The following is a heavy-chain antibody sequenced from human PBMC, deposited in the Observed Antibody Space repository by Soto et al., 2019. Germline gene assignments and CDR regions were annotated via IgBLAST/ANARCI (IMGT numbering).Heavy chain of an antibody. J-gene: IGHJ1*01. CDR3: AKRIAGATYAEYFQH. CDR1: GFTFSSYA. CDR2: ISYDGSNK. D-gene: IGHD1-26*01. Sequence: GGSLRLSCAASGFTFSSYAMNWVRQAPGKGLEWVAVISYDGSNKYYADSVKGRFTISRDNSKNTLYLQMNSLRAEDTAVYYCAKRIAGATYAEYFQHWGQGTLVTVSS. V-gene: IGHV3-30*18.